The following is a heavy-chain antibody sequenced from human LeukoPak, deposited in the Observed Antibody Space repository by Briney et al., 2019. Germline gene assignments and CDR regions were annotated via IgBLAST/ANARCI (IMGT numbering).Heavy chain of an antibody. CDR1: GFTFSGYE. CDR3: ARDQRIGCCSGGSCYYYGMDV. CDR2: ISSSGSTI. V-gene: IGHV3-48*03. J-gene: IGHJ6*02. D-gene: IGHD2-15*01. Sequence: PGGYLRLSCAASGFTFSGYEMNWVRQAPGKGLEWVSYISSSGSTIYYADSVKGRFTISRDNAKNSLYLQMNSLRAEDTAVYYCARDQRIGCCSGGSCYYYGMDVWGQGTTVTVFS.